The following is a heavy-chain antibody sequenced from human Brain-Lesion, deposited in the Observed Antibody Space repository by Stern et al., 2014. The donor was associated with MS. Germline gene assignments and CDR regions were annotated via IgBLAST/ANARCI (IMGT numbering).Heavy chain of an antibody. J-gene: IGHJ5*02. CDR3: ARIDRGNYDFWSGYYDYWFDP. CDR2: INQDGSEK. CDR1: GFTFSDYW. Sequence: EVQLVESGGDLVQPGGSLRLSCVASGFTFSDYWLTWVRQAPGKGLKWVANINQDGSEKNYVDSVKGRFTISRDNAKNSLYLQMNSLRVDDTAVYYCARIDRGNYDFWSGYYDYWFDPWGQGTLVTVSS. V-gene: IGHV3-7*01. D-gene: IGHD3-3*01.